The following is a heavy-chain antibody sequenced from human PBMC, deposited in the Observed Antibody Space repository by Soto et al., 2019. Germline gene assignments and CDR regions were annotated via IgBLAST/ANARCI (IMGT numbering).Heavy chain of an antibody. CDR3: ARGDYGTGGYPFPYLDY. J-gene: IGHJ4*02. CDR1: GYSFTGYY. V-gene: IGHV1-2*02. CDR2: INPDSGAT. Sequence: HEHLVQSGAEVKRPGASLKVSCMASGYSFTGYYIHWVRQAPGQGLEWMGWINPDSGATNYAQNFQGRATLTSDTSMSTGSMALTSLTSDDTAVYYCARGDYGTGGYPFPYLDYWGQGTVVIVSS. D-gene: IGHD2-8*02.